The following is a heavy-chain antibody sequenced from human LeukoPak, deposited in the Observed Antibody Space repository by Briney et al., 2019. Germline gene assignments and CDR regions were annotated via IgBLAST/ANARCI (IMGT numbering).Heavy chain of an antibody. V-gene: IGHV3-30*18. CDR3: AKSRMWEALTNQGGAFDI. J-gene: IGHJ3*02. Sequence: PPGGFLRLSCAASGFIFSYSALHWVRRAPCKGLEWVALTSYDGRSSFYTDSVKGRFTISRDNSKNTLYLQMNTLRPEDTAVYYCAKSRMWEALTNQGGAFDIWGQGTMVTVSS. D-gene: IGHD1-26*01. CDR2: TSYDGRSS. CDR1: GFIFSYSA.